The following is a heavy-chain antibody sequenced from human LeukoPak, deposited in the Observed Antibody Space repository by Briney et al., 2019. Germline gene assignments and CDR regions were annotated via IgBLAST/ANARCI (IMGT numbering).Heavy chain of an antibody. Sequence: SGGSLRLSCAASGFTFSSYSMNWVRQAPGKGLEWVSAITGSGGRTYYADSVKGRFTISRDNSKNTLYLQMNSLRAEDTAVYYCARGWGYFDSPGDYWGQGTLVTVSS. J-gene: IGHJ4*02. CDR3: ARGWGYFDSPGDY. D-gene: IGHD3-9*01. CDR1: GFTFSSYS. CDR2: ITGSGGRT. V-gene: IGHV3-23*01.